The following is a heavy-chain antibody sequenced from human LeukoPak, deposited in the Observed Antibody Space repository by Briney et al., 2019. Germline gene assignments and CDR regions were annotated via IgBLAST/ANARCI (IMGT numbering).Heavy chain of an antibody. D-gene: IGHD1-26*01. CDR2: ITAYNDNT. J-gene: IGHJ4*02. CDR1: GYTFTSYG. Sequence: ASVKVSCKASGYTFTSYGISWVRQAPGQGLEWMGWITAYNDNTNYAQKLQGRVTMTTDTSTSTAYMELRSLRSDDTAVYYCARSKQVGAPFDYWGQGTLVTVSS. V-gene: IGHV1-18*01. CDR3: ARSKQVGAPFDY.